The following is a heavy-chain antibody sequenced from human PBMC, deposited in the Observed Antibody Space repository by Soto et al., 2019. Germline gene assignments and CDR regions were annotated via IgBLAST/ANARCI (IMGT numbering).Heavy chain of an antibody. V-gene: IGHV3-30*18. J-gene: IGHJ4*02. CDR1: GFTFSSYG. Sequence: QVQLVESGGGVVQPGRSLRLSCAASGFTFSSYGMHWVRQAPGKGLEWVAVISYDGSNKYYADSVKGRFTISRDNSKDTLYLQMNSLRTEDTAVYYCAKVGDFGWSNLQYYFDYWGQGTLVTVSS. CDR3: AKVGDFGWSNLQYYFDY. CDR2: ISYDGSNK. D-gene: IGHD3-9*01.